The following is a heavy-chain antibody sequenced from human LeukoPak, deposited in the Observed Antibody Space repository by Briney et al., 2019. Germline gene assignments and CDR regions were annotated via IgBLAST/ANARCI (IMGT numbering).Heavy chain of an antibody. D-gene: IGHD5-24*01. CDR2: ISTTGGYT. V-gene: IGHV3-23*01. CDR1: GFSFSTYD. J-gene: IGHJ4*02. CDR3: AKKPATIKFPFDI. Sequence: GSLRLSCVGSGFSFSTYDMGWVRQTPGKGLEWVSAISTTGGYTEDADSVKGRFTISGDNSQNTLFLQMHSLRAEDTAVYYCAKKPATIKFPFDIWGQGTLVTVSP.